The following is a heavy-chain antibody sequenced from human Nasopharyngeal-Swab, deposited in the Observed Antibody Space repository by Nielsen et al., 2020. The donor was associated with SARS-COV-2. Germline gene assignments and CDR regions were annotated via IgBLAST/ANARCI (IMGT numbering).Heavy chain of an antibody. D-gene: IGHD1-26*01. J-gene: IGHJ6*02. Sequence: GGSLRLSCTGSGYSFTTYCIGWVRQMPGKGLEWMGIIYPGDSNTRYSPSFQGQVTISVDKYSSTAYLQWSSLKASDTAIYYCARPMRPMGHYYFGMDVWGQGTTVTVSS. V-gene: IGHV5-51*01. CDR2: IYPGDSNT. CDR3: ARPMRPMGHYYFGMDV. CDR1: GYSFTTYC.